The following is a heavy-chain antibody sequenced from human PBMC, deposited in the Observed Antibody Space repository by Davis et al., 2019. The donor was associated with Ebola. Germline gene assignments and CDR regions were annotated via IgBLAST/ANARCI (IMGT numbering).Heavy chain of an antibody. CDR3: ARDSNLRELLDWYFDL. J-gene: IGHJ2*01. D-gene: IGHD1-26*01. CDR2: ISSSSSYI. CDR1: GFTFSSYS. Sequence: PGGSLRLSCAASGFTFSSYSMNWVRQAPGKGLEWVSSISSSSSYIYYADSVKGRFTISRDNAKNSLYLQMNSLRAEDTAVYYCARDSNLRELLDWYFDLWGRGTLVTVSS. V-gene: IGHV3-21*01.